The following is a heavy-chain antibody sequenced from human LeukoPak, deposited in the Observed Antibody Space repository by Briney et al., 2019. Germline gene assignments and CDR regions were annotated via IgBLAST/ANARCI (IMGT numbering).Heavy chain of an antibody. V-gene: IGHV3-23*01. CDR1: GFTVSTNY. CDR2: ISGSGGST. J-gene: IGHJ5*02. Sequence: GGSLRLSCAASGFTVSTNYMSWVRQAPGKGLEWVSAISGSGGSTYYADSVKGRFTISRDNSKNTLYLQMNSLRAEDTAVYYCAKDQSAWFGELFSNWFDPWGQGTLVTVSS. CDR3: AKDQSAWFGELFSNWFDP. D-gene: IGHD3-10*01.